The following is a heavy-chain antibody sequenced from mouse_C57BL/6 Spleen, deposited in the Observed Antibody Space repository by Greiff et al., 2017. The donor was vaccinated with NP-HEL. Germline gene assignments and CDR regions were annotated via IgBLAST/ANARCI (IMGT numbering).Heavy chain of an antibody. CDR2: INPSNGGT. V-gene: IGHV1-53*01. Sequence: VQLQQPGTELVKPGASVKLSCKASGYTFTSYWMHWVKQRPGQGLEWIGNINPSNGGTNYNEKFKSKATLTVDKSSSTAYMQLSSLTSEDSAVYYCARSGYYGSRYFDVWGTGTTVTVSS. D-gene: IGHD1-1*01. CDR3: ARSGYYGSRYFDV. J-gene: IGHJ1*03. CDR1: GYTFTSYW.